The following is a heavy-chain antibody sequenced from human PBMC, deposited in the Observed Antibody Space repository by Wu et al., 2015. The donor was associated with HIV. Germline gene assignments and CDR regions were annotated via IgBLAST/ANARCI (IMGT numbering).Heavy chain of an antibody. D-gene: IGHD1-26*01. CDR2: INPSAGST. V-gene: IGHV1-46*02. J-gene: IGHJ4*02. Sequence: QAQLVQSGAEVKKPGASVKVSCKASGYTFNSYFIHWVRQAPGQGLEWMGIINPSAGSTSYAQKFQGRVTMTRDTSTSTVYMELSSLRSDDTAVYFCARTILYSGSYFDYWGQGTLVTVSS. CDR1: GYTFNSYF. CDR3: ARTILYSGSYFDY.